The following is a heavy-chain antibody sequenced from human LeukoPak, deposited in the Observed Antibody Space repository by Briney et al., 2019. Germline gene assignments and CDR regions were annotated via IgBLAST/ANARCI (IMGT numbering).Heavy chain of an antibody. D-gene: IGHD6-13*01. J-gene: IGHJ6*03. CDR2: IYPGDSDT. CDR1: GYSFTSYW. CDR3: ARLAAAGKTHYYYYYMDV. V-gene: IGHV5-51*01. Sequence: GASLKISCKGSGYSFTSYWIGWVRQMPGKGLEWMGIIYPGDSDTRYSPSFQGQVTISADKSISTAYLQWSSLKASDTAMYYCARLAAAGKTHYYYYYMDVWGKGTTVTISS.